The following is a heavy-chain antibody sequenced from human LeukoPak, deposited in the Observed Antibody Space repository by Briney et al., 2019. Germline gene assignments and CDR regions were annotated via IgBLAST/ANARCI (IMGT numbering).Heavy chain of an antibody. D-gene: IGHD2-2*02. CDR1: GITVSRNH. V-gene: IGHV3-66*02. CDR3: ARDQCTSASCYSN. Sequence: GGSLRLSCAASGITVSRNHMSWVRQAPGKGLEWVSVIYSGGETYYAESVKGRFTISRDNSKNTLYLQMNSLRDEDTAVYYCARDQCTSASCYSNWGQGTLVTVSS. CDR2: IYSGGET. J-gene: IGHJ1*01.